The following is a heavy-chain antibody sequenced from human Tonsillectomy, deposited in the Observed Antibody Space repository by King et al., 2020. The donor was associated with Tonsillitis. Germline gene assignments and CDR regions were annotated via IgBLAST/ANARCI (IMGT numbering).Heavy chain of an antibody. CDR3: VKGGSAYTYGPDGFDY. Sequence: QVQLVESGGGVVQPGESLRLSCSTSGFTFSIYGMHWVRQSPGKGLEWVTFIRFDGSHKYYADSVKGRFTISRDNSKNTLYLQMNSLRAEDTAMYYCVKGGSAYTYGPDGFDYWGQGTLVTVSS. CDR2: IRFDGSHK. D-gene: IGHD5-18*01. V-gene: IGHV3-30*02. J-gene: IGHJ4*02. CDR1: GFTFSIYG.